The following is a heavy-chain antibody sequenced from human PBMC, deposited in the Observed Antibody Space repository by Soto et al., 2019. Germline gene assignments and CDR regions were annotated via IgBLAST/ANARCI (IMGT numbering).Heavy chain of an antibody. Sequence: EVQLVESGGGLVKPGGSLRLSCAASGFTFSNAWMSWVRQAPGKGLEWVGRIKSKTDGGTTDYAAPVKGRFTISRDDSKNTLYLQLNSLKTEDTAVYYCTTEQFDWFPNWFDPWGQGTLVTVSS. CDR2: IKSKTDGGTT. D-gene: IGHD3-9*01. CDR1: GFTFSNAW. J-gene: IGHJ5*02. V-gene: IGHV3-15*01. CDR3: TTEQFDWFPNWFDP.